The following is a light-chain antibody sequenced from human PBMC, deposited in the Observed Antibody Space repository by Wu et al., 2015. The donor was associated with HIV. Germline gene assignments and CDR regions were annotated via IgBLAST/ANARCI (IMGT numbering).Light chain of an antibody. CDR3: QQYHSPWT. V-gene: IGKV1-9*01. CDR2: AAS. CDR1: QGISSY. J-gene: IGKJ1*01. Sequence: DFQMTQSPSTLSASVGDRVTITCRASQGISSYLAWYQQKPGKAPNLLIYAASTLQSGVPSRFSGFGSGTEFTLTISSLQPEDFATYYCQQYHSPWTFGQGTRVEIK.